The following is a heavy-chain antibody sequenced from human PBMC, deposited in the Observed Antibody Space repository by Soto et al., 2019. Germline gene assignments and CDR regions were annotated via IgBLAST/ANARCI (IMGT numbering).Heavy chain of an antibody. J-gene: IGHJ6*03. CDR1: GLTVSSNY. CDR3: ARSVSTSYYYYMDV. V-gene: IGHV3-66*01. Sequence: EVQLVESGGGVVQPGGSLRLSCAASGLTVSSNYMSWVRQAPGKGLEWVSFIYSGGSTYYADSVKGRFTISRDNSKNTLYLQMNGVTAEDTAVYYCARSVSTSYYYYMDVWGKGTTVTVSS. CDR2: IYSGGST. D-gene: IGHD4-4*01.